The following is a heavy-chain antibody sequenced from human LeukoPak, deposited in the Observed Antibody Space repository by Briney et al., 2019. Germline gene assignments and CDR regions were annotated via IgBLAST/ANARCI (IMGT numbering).Heavy chain of an antibody. V-gene: IGHV1-69*05. CDR2: IIPIFGTP. J-gene: IGHJ3*02. CDR3: ARDLTDGTTRWAFDI. Sequence: GSSVKVSCKASGGTFSSYAISWVRQAPGQGLEWMGRIIPIFGTPNYAQKFQGRVTITTDESTSTAYMELSSLRSEDTAVYYCARDLTDGTTRWAFDIWGQGTMVTVSS. D-gene: IGHD1/OR15-1a*01. CDR1: GGTFSSYA.